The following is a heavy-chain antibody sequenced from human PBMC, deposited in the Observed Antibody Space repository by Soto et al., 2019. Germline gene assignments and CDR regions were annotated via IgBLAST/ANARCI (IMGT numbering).Heavy chain of an antibody. V-gene: IGHV3-53*01. CDR1: GFTVSSNY. CDR2: IYSGGST. CDR3: ARVIHAANWFDP. D-gene: IGHD3-16*02. Sequence: GGSLRLSCAASGFTVSSNYMSWVRQAPGKGLEWVSVIYSGGSTYYADSVKGRFTISRDNSKNTLYLQMNSLRAEDTAVYYCARVIHAANWFDPWGQGTLVTVSS. J-gene: IGHJ5*02.